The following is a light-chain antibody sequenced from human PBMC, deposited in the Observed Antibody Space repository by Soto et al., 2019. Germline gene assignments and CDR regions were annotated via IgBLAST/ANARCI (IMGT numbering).Light chain of an antibody. Sequence: IVLTQSPGTVSLSPGERATLSCRASQSVSSSYLAWYQQKPGQAPRLLIYGASSRATDIPDRFSGSGSGTDFTLTISRLEPEDFAVYYCQQYGSSRFGQGTRLENK. V-gene: IGKV3-20*01. CDR3: QQYGSSR. CDR1: QSVSSSY. J-gene: IGKJ5*01. CDR2: GAS.